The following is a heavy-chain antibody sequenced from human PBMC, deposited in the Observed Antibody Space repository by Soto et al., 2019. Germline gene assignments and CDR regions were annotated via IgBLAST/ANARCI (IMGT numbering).Heavy chain of an antibody. D-gene: IGHD3-22*01. V-gene: IGHV3-7*03. CDR2: INRGGNDR. Sequence: LRLSCAGSGFTFGAEWMSWVRQAPGKGLEWVANINRGGNDRYYVDSVKGRFTISRDNAKNSLYLQMNSLRAEDTAVYYCTRDLDTSGSAPISEYWGQGTLVTVSS. J-gene: IGHJ4*02. CDR3: TRDLDTSGSAPISEY. CDR1: GFTFGAEW.